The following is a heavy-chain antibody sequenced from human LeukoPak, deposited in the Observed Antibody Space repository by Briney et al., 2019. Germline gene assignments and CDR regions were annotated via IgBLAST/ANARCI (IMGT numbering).Heavy chain of an antibody. Sequence: PSETLSLTCTVSGGSISSYYWSWIRQPPGKGREWIGYIYRSGSTNYNPSLKSRVTISADTSKNQFSLNLTSVTAADTAVYYCARHVGEAHFDYWGQGTLVTVSS. V-gene: IGHV4-59*08. CDR2: IYRSGST. CDR1: GGSISSYY. CDR3: ARHVGEAHFDY. D-gene: IGHD3-16*01. J-gene: IGHJ4*02.